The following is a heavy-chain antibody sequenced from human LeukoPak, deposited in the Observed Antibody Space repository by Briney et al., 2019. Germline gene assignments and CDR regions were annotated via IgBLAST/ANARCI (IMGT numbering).Heavy chain of an antibody. CDR3: AKDYYGSGSHAFDT. V-gene: IGHV3-23*01. D-gene: IGHD3-10*01. J-gene: IGHJ3*02. CDR2: ITDGGEP. CDR1: GFTFSDYG. Sequence: GGSLRLSCAASGFTFSDYGMSWVRQAPGKGLEWVSTITDGGEPYYADSVKGRFTIPRDNSQDTLDLQMDSLRVEDMAIYYCAKDYYGSGSHAFDTWGQGTVVTVSS.